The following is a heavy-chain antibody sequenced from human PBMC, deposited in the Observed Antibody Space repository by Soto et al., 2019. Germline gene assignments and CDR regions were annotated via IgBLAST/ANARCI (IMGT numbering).Heavy chain of an antibody. J-gene: IGHJ4*02. CDR2: IKEDASEE. CDR1: GFTFSTYW. CDR3: APAISSTFCNFDS. D-gene: IGHD2-15*01. V-gene: IGHV3-7*01. Sequence: EVQLVQSGGDLVQPGGSLRLSCVASGFTFSTYWMTWVRQAPGMGLEWVAGIKEDASEEVYVDSVKGRFSISRDNATNSLYLQLNILRAGDTAVYYSAPAISSTFCNFDSGGQGSLVTVSS.